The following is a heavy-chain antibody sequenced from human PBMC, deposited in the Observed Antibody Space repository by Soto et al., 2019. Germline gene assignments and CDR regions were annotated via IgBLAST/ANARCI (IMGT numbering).Heavy chain of an antibody. CDR1: GFTVSSNY. Sequence: PGGSLRLSCAASGFTVSSNYMSWVRQAPGKGLEWVSVIYSGGSTYYADSVKGRFTISRDNSKNTLYLQMNSLRAEDTAVYYCASVFREQWLSYYYGMDVWGQGTTVTVSS. D-gene: IGHD6-19*01. J-gene: IGHJ6*02. V-gene: IGHV3-53*01. CDR2: IYSGGST. CDR3: ASVFREQWLSYYYGMDV.